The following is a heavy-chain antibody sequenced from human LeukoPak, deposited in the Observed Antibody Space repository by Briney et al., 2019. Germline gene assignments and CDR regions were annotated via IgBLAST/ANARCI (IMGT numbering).Heavy chain of an antibody. Sequence: SSETLSLTCAVSGYSISSGYYWGWIRQPPGKGLEWIGSVYHSGSTYYNPSLKSRVTISVDTSKNQFSLKLSSVTAADTAVYYCARGDEAMATFDYWGQGTLVTVSS. D-gene: IGHD5-18*01. CDR1: GYSISSGYY. V-gene: IGHV4-38-2*01. CDR3: ARGDEAMATFDY. J-gene: IGHJ4*02. CDR2: VYHSGST.